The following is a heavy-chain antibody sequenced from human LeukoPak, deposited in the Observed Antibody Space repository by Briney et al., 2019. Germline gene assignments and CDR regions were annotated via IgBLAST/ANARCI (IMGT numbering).Heavy chain of an antibody. J-gene: IGHJ6*03. Sequence: SETLSLTCTVSVGSISSSSYHWGWIRQPPGKGLEWIGYIYYSGSTNYNPSLKSRVTISVDTSKNQFSLKLSSVTAADTAVYYCAREIRYFDSPYYVDVWGKGTTVTISS. CDR2: IYYSGST. V-gene: IGHV4-61*01. CDR1: VGSISSSSYH. D-gene: IGHD3-9*01. CDR3: AREIRYFDSPYYVDV.